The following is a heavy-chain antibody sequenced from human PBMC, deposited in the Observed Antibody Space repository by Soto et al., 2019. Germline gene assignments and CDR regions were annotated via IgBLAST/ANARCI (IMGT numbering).Heavy chain of an antibody. CDR2: ITDDGVGT. Sequence: EVQLLESGGGLVQPGGSLRLSCAASGFTFSGYAMSWVRQASGKGLEWVAGITDDGVGTYYADSVKGRFSISRDNSKNTLYLQMNGLRAEDTALYYCAKFTAGTYEKYHFDYWGQGTLVTVSS. CDR1: GFTFSGYA. J-gene: IGHJ4*02. D-gene: IGHD3-10*01. V-gene: IGHV3-23*01. CDR3: AKFTAGTYEKYHFDY.